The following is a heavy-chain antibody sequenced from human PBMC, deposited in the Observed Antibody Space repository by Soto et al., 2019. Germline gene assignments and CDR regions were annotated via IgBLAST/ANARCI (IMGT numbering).Heavy chain of an antibody. D-gene: IGHD5-18*01. Sequence: PGGSLRLSCAASGFTFSSYGMHWVRQAPGKGLEWVAVISYDGSNKYYADSVKGRFTISRDNSKNTLYLQMNSLRAEDTAVYYCARILGYSYGYPFDYWGQGTLVTVSS. J-gene: IGHJ4*02. CDR2: ISYDGSNK. CDR3: ARILGYSYGYPFDY. V-gene: IGHV3-30*03. CDR1: GFTFSSYG.